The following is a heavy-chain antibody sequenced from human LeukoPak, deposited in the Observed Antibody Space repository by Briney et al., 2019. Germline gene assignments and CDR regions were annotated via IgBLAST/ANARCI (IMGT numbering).Heavy chain of an antibody. J-gene: IGHJ4*02. CDR2: IYYSGST. CDR1: GGSISSYY. CDR3: ARVGAVAGHFDY. D-gene: IGHD6-19*01. Sequence: RASETLSLTCTVSGGSISSYYWSWIRQPPGKGLGWIGYIYYSGSTYYKPSLKSRVTVSVDTSKNQFSLKLSSVTAADTAVYYCARVGAVAGHFDYWGRGTLVTVSS. V-gene: IGHV4-59*12.